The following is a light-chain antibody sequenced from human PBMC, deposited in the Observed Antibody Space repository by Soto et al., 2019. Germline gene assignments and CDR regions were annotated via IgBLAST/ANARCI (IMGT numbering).Light chain of an antibody. J-gene: IGKJ3*01. CDR2: AAS. CDR1: QSISSY. V-gene: IGKV1-39*01. CDR3: QQSYSTPG. Sequence: DIQMTQAPSSLSASVGYRVTITCRASQSISSYLNWYQQKPGKAPKLLIYAASSLQSGVPSRFSGSGSGTDFTLTISILQPEDVATYYCQQSYSTPGFGPGTKVDIK.